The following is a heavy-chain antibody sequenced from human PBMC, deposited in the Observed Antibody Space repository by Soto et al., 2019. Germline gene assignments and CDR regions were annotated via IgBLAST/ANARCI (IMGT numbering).Heavy chain of an antibody. J-gene: IGHJ4*02. Sequence: EVQLLESGGALVQPGGSLRLSCAASGFTFSSYAMSWVRQAPGKGLEWVSSISASGDSTHNADSVKGRFAISRDNSKNTLDLQLNSLTADDTAVYYCAARVGGIGWYWLDLWGQGTLVTVSP. CDR3: AARVGGIGWYWLDL. V-gene: IGHV3-23*01. CDR2: ISASGDST. CDR1: GFTFSSYA. D-gene: IGHD6-19*01.